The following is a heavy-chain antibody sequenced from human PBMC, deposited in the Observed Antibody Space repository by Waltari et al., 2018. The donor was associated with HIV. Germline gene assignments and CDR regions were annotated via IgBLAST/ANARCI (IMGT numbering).Heavy chain of an antibody. CDR2: INSRSTTI. Sequence: EVQLVESGGGLVQPGGSLRLSCTANGFSFTAYEMNWVRQAPGKGLEWISYINSRSTTIYYSDSVRGRFTVFRDNAKNSLFLRMNSLRVEDTAIYYCARDLNCGGDCFDVDSWGQGTLVTVSS. V-gene: IGHV3-48*03. D-gene: IGHD2-21*02. CDR3: ARDLNCGGDCFDVDS. CDR1: GFSFTAYE. J-gene: IGHJ4*02.